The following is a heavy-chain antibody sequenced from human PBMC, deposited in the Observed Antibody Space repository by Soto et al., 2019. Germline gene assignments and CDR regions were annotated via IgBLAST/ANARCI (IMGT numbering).Heavy chain of an antibody. V-gene: IGHV1-18*01. J-gene: IGHJ6*02. CDR2: ISAYNGNT. Sequence: QVQLVQSGAEVKKPGASVQVSCKASGYNFTSYGISGGRQAPGQWLEWMGWISAYNGNTNYAQKLQGRVTMTTDTSTRIANMELRSLISDHTPVYYCARDRGPYVIEVWGLWTTGTVSS. CDR1: GYNFTSYG. CDR3: ARDRGPYVIEV.